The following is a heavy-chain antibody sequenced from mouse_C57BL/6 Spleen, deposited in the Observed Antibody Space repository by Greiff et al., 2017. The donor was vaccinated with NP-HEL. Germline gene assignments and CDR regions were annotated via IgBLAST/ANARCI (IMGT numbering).Heavy chain of an antibody. V-gene: IGHV14-2*01. D-gene: IGHD1-1*02. J-gene: IGHJ4*01. CDR1: GFNIKDYY. CDR3: ARGMGYYGAMDY. Sequence: VQLQQSGAELVKPGASVKLSCTASGFNIKDYYMHWVKQRTEQGLEWIGRIDPEDGETKYAPNFQGMATITADTSSNTDYLQLSSLTSKDTAVYYCARGMGYYGAMDYWGQGTSVTVSS. CDR2: IDPEDGET.